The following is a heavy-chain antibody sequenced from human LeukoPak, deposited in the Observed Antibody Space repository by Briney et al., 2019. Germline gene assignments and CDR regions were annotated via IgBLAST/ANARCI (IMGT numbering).Heavy chain of an antibody. J-gene: IGHJ3*01. CDR1: GGSISSGGYF. CDR2: IYDTGST. D-gene: IGHD3-16*01. V-gene: IGHV4-39*07. Sequence: PSETLSLTCAVSGGSISSGGYFWGWIRQSPGKALEWIGNIYDTGSTSSDPSLKSRVTMSRDTPKNQFSLKLTSVTAADTAVYYCARAPVGAAFDLWDQGTMVTVSS. CDR3: ARAPVGAAFDL.